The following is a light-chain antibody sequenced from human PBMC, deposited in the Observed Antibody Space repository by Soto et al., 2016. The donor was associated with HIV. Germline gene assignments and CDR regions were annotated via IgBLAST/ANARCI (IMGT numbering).Light chain of an antibody. V-gene: IGKV1-5*03. Sequence: DIRMTQSPSTLSASPGDRVTITCRASRSINKWLAWYQQKPGKAPNLLIYKASTSQSGVPSTFSGSGSGTEFTLIISSLQPDDFATYYCQQYNSYPWTFGQGTKVEIK. CDR3: QQYNSYPWT. J-gene: IGKJ1*01. CDR1: RSINKW. CDR2: KAS.